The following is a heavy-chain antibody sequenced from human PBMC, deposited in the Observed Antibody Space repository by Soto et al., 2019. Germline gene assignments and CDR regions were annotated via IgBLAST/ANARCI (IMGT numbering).Heavy chain of an antibody. CDR1: GYPFTTNW. Sequence: GESLKISCKGSGYPFTTNWIAWVRQMPGKGLERVGIIYPSDSDTTYSPSFRGQVTISVDKSTSTAYLQWSSLKASDTAIYYCARGSGYHNYWGQGTLVTAPQ. J-gene: IGHJ4*02. D-gene: IGHD5-12*01. CDR3: ARGSGYHNY. CDR2: IYPSDSDT. V-gene: IGHV5-51*01.